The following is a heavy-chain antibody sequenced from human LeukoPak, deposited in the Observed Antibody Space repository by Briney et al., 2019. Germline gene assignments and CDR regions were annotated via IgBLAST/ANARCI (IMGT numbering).Heavy chain of an antibody. Sequence: GGSLRLSCAASGFTFSDYYMSWIRQAPGKGLEWVSYISSSGSTIYYADSVKGRFTISRDNAKNPLYLQVNSLRAEDTAVYYCARDIYGSGPPVGDTIDYWGQGTLVTVSS. CDR1: GFTFSDYY. D-gene: IGHD3-10*01. J-gene: IGHJ4*02. CDR2: ISSSGSTI. V-gene: IGHV3-11*04. CDR3: ARDIYGSGPPVGDTIDY.